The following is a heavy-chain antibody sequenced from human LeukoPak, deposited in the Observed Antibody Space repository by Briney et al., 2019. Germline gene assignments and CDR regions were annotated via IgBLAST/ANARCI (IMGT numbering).Heavy chain of an antibody. D-gene: IGHD3-3*01. V-gene: IGHV5-51*01. CDR2: IYPGDSDT. Sequence: GESLKISCKGSGYSFTSYWIGWVRQMPGKGLEWMGIIYPGDSDTRYSPSFQGQVTISADKSISTAYLQWSSLKASDTAMYYCATYAIFGVVTIARPDAFDIWGQGTMVTVSS. CDR3: ATYAIFGVVTIARPDAFDI. J-gene: IGHJ3*02. CDR1: GYSFTSYW.